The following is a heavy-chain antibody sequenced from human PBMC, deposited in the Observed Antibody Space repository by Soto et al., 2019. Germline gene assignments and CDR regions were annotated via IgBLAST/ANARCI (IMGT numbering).Heavy chain of an antibody. CDR3: ARGDRGAFDL. V-gene: IGHV3-66*01. J-gene: IGHJ3*01. Sequence: PGGSLRLSCAVSGFTVSTNYMSWIRQAPGKGLEWVSVVYSGGSTYYADSVKGRFTISRDNAKNTLYLQMNSLRAEDTAVYYCARGDRGAFDLWGQGTMVTVSS. D-gene: IGHD2-21*02. CDR2: VYSGGST. CDR1: GFTVSTNY.